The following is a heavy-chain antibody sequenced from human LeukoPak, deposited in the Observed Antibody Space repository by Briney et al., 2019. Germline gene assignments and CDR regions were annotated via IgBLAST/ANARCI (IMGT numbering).Heavy chain of an antibody. CDR3: ARGKPAYGDYLTTFDY. Sequence: ASVKVSCKASGYTFTGYYMHWVRQAPGQGLEWMGWINPNSGGTNYAQKFQGRVTMTRDTSISTAYMELSRLRSDDTAVYYCARGKPAYGDYLTTFDYWGQGTLVTVSS. D-gene: IGHD4-17*01. CDR1: GYTFTGYY. CDR2: INPNSGGT. J-gene: IGHJ4*02. V-gene: IGHV1-2*02.